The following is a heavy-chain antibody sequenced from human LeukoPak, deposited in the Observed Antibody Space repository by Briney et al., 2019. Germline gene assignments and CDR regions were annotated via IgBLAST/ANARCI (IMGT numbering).Heavy chain of an antibody. J-gene: IGHJ4*02. Sequence: GASVKVSCKASGGTFSSYAISWVRQAPGQGLEWMGRINPNSGGTNYAQKFQGRVTMTRDTSISTAYMELSRLRSDDTAVYYCARDNYDGYRGGVDYWGQGTLVTVSS. CDR2: INPNSGGT. CDR3: ARDNYDGYRGGVDY. CDR1: GGTFSSYA. V-gene: IGHV1-2*06. D-gene: IGHD5-24*01.